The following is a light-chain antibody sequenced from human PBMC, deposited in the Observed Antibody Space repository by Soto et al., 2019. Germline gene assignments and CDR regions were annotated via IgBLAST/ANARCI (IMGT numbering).Light chain of an antibody. CDR1: SSDVGSYNL. V-gene: IGLV2-23*03. CDR3: CSYAGSSTFV. CDR2: EGS. Sequence: QSALTQPASVSGSPGQSITISCTGTSSDVGSYNLVSWYQQHPGKAPKLMIYEGSKRPSGVSNRFSGYESGNTASLTISGLQAEDEADYYCCSYAGSSTFVFGGGTKLTVL. J-gene: IGLJ2*01.